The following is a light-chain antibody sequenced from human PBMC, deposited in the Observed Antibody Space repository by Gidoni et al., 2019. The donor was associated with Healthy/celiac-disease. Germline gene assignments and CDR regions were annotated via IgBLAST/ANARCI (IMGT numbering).Light chain of an antibody. CDR3: VTWDSSMSVL. J-gene: IGLJ3*02. V-gene: IGLV1-51*01. CDR1: SSNIGNNY. CDR2: EDN. Sequence: QSVLTQPPSVSAAPGQKVTTSCSGSSSNIGNNYVSWYQQLPRTAPKLLIFEDNRRTSGIPDRFSGSKSGTSATLDIIGLQSGDEADYYCVTWDSSMSVLFGGGTKLTVL.